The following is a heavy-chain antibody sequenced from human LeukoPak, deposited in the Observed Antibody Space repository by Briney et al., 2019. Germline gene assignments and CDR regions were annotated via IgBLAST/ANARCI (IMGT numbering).Heavy chain of an antibody. CDR1: GFTFSSYG. Sequence: GGSLRLSCAASGFTFSSYGMHWVRQAPGKGLEWVAFIRYDGSNKYYPDSVKGRFTISRDNSKNTLYLQMNSLRAEDTAVYYCAKSGFSSANYDFWSGYYVYFDYWGQGTLITVSS. J-gene: IGHJ4*02. CDR3: AKSGFSSANYDFWSGYYVYFDY. CDR2: IRYDGSNK. D-gene: IGHD3-3*01. V-gene: IGHV3-30*02.